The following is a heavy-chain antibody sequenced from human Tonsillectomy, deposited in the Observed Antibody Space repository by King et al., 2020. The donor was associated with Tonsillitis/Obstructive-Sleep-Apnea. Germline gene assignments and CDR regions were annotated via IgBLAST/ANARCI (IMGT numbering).Heavy chain of an antibody. CDR2: INHGGST. J-gene: IGHJ6*03. V-gene: IGHV4-34*01. CDR1: GGSFSGYY. CDR3: ARSRRYCSGGSCFYYYFYMDV. Sequence: VQLQQWGAGLLKPSETLSLTCAVYGGSFSGYYWSWIRQPPGKGLEWIGEINHGGSTNYNPSLKIRVTISVDTSKNQFSLKLSSVTAADTAVYYCARSRRYCSGGSCFYYYFYMDVWGKGTTVTVSS. D-gene: IGHD2-15*01.